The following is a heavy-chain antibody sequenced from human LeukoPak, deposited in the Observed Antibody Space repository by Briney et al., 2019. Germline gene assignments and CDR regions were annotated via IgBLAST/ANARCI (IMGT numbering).Heavy chain of an antibody. CDR1: GFTFSSYG. J-gene: IGHJ4*02. Sequence: GGSLRLSCAASGFTFSSYGMHWVRQAPGKGLEWVAFIRYDGSNKYYADSVKGRFTISRDNSQNTLYLQMNSLRAEDTAVYYCAKGAAYAVDYWGQGTLVTVSS. CDR3: AKGAAYAVDY. D-gene: IGHD2-15*01. CDR2: IRYDGSNK. V-gene: IGHV3-30*02.